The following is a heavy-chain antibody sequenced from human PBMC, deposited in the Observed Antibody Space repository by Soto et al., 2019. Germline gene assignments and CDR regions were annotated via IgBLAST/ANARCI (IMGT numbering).Heavy chain of an antibody. CDR3: ARHFSVDYFDY. CDR1: GGSISSFCYS. J-gene: IGHJ4*02. Sequence: SETLSLTCAVSGGSISSFCYSWSWIRQPPGKGLEWIGYIYHSGSTYYNPSLKSRVTISVDRSKNQFSLKLSSVTAADTAVYYCARHFSVDYFDYWGQGTLVTVSS. V-gene: IGHV4-30-2*01. CDR2: IYHSGST.